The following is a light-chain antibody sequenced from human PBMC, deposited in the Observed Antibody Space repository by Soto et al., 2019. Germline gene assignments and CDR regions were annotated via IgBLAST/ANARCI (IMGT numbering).Light chain of an antibody. CDR1: NSDVGGYNY. Sequence: QSALTQPASVSGSPGQSITISCTGTNSDVGGYNYVSWYQQHPGKAPKLMIYDVSNRPSGVSNRFSGSKSANTASLTISGLQAEDEADYYCSSYTGSSTYVVFGGGTKLTVL. V-gene: IGLV2-14*01. CDR2: DVS. J-gene: IGLJ2*01. CDR3: SSYTGSSTYVV.